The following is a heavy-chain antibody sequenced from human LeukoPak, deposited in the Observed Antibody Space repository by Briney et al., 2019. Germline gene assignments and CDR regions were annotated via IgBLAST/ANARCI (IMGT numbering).Heavy chain of an antibody. D-gene: IGHD5-24*01. CDR3: ARGARAGYNLEPFDY. Sequence: SETLSLTCTVSGGSISSYCWSWIRQPAGNGLEWIGRIYARGSTVYTPSLKSRVSMSLDTSKNQFSLKLDSVTAADTAVYYCARGARAGYNLEPFDYWGQGTLVTVSS. V-gene: IGHV4-4*07. CDR2: IYARGST. J-gene: IGHJ4*02. CDR1: GGSISSYC.